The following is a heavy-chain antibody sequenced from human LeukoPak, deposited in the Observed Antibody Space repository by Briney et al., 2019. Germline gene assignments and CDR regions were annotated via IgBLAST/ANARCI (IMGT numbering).Heavy chain of an antibody. Sequence: TGGSLRLSCEGPERMVRNSYMSWVRQSPGRGLEWVSVIYSGGSTDYADSVKGRFTTSRDTSKNTLYLQMNDVRAEDTGIYYCVRDLRDRRGYSNYYMDVWGKGTTVAVSS. J-gene: IGHJ6*03. CDR3: VRDLRDRRGYSNYYMDV. CDR1: ERMVRNSY. V-gene: IGHV3-53*01. D-gene: IGHD3-10*01. CDR2: IYSGGST.